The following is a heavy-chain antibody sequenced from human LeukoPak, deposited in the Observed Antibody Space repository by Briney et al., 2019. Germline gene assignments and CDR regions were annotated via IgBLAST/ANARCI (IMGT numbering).Heavy chain of an antibody. CDR1: GFTFSSYG. CDR2: IQYDDSIK. Sequence: PGGSVRLSCAASGFTFSSYGMHWVRQAPGKGPEWVAFIQYDDSIKLYGDSVRGRFTISRDNSRNTLYLQINSLKAEDTAVYYCAKDTTGEQWPSYYWGQGTRVTVSS. J-gene: IGHJ4*02. D-gene: IGHD6-19*01. CDR3: AKDTTGEQWPSYY. V-gene: IGHV3-30*02.